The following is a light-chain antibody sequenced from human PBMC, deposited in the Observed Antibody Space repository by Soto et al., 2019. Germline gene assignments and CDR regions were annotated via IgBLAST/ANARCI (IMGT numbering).Light chain of an antibody. Sequence: QSVLTQPASVSGSPGQSITSSCTGTSSDVGGYNYVSWYQQHPGKAPKVMIYEVSNRPSGVSNRFSGSKSGDTASLTISGLQAEGEADYYCSSYTSSNTQVFGGGTKVTVL. J-gene: IGLJ2*01. CDR1: SSDVGGYNY. CDR2: EVS. V-gene: IGLV2-14*01. CDR3: SSYTSSNTQV.